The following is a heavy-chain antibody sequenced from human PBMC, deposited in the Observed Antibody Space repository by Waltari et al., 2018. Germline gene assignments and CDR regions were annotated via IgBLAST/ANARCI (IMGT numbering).Heavy chain of an antibody. J-gene: IGHJ4*02. D-gene: IGHD3-10*01. V-gene: IGHV1-24*01. CDR3: ATLGIEDYYGSGSYYNG. Sequence: QVQLVQSGAEVKKPGASVKVSCKVSGYTLTELSMHWVRQAPGKGLEWMGGFDPEGGETNYAQKFQGRVTMTEDTSTDTAYMGLSSLRSEYTAVYYCATLGIEDYYGSGSYYNGWGQGTLVTVSS. CDR1: GYTLTELS. CDR2: FDPEGGET.